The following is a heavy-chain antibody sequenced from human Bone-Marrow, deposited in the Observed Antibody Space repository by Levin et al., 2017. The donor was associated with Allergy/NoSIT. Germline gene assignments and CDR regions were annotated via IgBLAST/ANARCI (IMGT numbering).Heavy chain of an antibody. CDR3: ARDTFAGSKYYYYGMDV. V-gene: IGHV3-30-3*01. CDR1: GFTFSSYA. Sequence: GGSLRLSCAASGFTFSSYAMHWVRQAPGKGLEWVAVISYDGSNKYYADSVKGRFTISRDNSKNTLYLQMNSLRAEDTAVYYCARDTFAGSKYYYYGMDVWGQGTTVTVSS. CDR2: ISYDGSNK. J-gene: IGHJ6*02. D-gene: IGHD6-13*01.